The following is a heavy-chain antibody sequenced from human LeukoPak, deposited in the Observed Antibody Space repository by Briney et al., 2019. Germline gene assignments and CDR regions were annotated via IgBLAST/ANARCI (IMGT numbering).Heavy chain of an antibody. CDR1: GGSIRTYY. D-gene: IGHD2/OR15-2a*01. CDR3: ARGDFYRYYFDY. CDR2: IYTSGST. Sequence: NPSETLSLTCTVSGGSIRTYYWRWIRQPPGKGLEWIGYIYTSGSTNYNPSLKSRVTMSLDTSENQFSLKLSSVTAADTAVYYCARGDFYRYYFDYWGQGTLVTVSS. J-gene: IGHJ4*02. V-gene: IGHV4-4*09.